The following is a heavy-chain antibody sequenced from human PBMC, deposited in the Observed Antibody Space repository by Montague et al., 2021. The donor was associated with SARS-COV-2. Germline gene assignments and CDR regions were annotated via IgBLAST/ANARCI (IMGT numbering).Heavy chain of an antibody. J-gene: IGHJ6*03. Sequence: SVKVSCKASGYTFTSYDTNWVRQATGQGLEWMGWMNPNSGNTGYAQKFQGRVTMTRNTSISTAYMELSSLRSEDTAVYYCARGKVDTAMVYYYYYYMDVWGKGTTVTVSS. CDR2: MNPNSGNT. V-gene: IGHV1-8*01. CDR1: GYTFTSYD. D-gene: IGHD5-18*01. CDR3: ARGKVDTAMVYYYYYYMDV.